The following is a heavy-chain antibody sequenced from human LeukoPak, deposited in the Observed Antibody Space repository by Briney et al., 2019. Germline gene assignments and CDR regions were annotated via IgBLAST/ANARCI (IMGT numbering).Heavy chain of an antibody. Sequence: GGSLRLSCAASGFTFNNYVMSWVRQAPGKGLEWVSSVSGSGSTAYYADSVKGRFTISRDNPKNTLYLQMNTMRAEDTATYYCAKARVITSFDYWGQGTLVTVSS. J-gene: IGHJ4*02. CDR2: VSGSGSTA. CDR3: AKARVITSFDY. V-gene: IGHV3-23*01. CDR1: GFTFNNYV. D-gene: IGHD3-22*01.